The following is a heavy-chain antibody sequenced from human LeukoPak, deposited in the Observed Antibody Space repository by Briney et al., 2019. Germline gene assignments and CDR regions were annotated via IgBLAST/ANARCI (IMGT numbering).Heavy chain of an antibody. D-gene: IGHD3-16*01. V-gene: IGHV3-7*01. Sequence: GGSLRLSCAASGFALSSHWMNWVRQAPGKGLEWVANINREGSDKNYVDSVKGRFTISRDNAKNSLYLQVNSLRVEDTAVYYCARDGVPGGRDVWGQGTTVTVS. CDR1: GFALSSHW. CDR2: INREGSDK. J-gene: IGHJ6*02. CDR3: ARDGVPGGRDV.